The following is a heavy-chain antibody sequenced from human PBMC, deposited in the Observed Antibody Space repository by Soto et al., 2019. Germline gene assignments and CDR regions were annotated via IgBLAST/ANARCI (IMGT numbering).Heavy chain of an antibody. J-gene: IGHJ5*02. Sequence: SETLSLTCTVSFGSISGSYWSWIRQSPGGGLEWMGYIYSSGTTKYNPSLKSRVTLSLDTSKNQFSLKLTSVTAADTAVYFCARDQHFCTGNSCYADNWFDPWGQGTLVTV. CDR2: IYSSGTT. D-gene: IGHD5-12*01. V-gene: IGHV4-59*01. CDR3: ARDQHFCTGNSCYADNWFDP. CDR1: FGSISGSY.